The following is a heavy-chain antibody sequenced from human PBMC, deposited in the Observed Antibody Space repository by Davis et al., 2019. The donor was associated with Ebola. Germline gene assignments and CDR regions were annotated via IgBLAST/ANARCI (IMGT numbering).Heavy chain of an antibody. CDR2: MNPNSGNT. J-gene: IGHJ6*02. V-gene: IGHV1-8*01. Sequence: ASVKVSCKASGYTFTSYDINWVRQATAQGLEWMGWMNPNSGNTGYAQKFQGRVTMTRDTSTSTVYMELSSLRSEDTAVYYCARAEYSYGYFPGYYYGMDVWGQGTTVTVSS. CDR3: ARAEYSYGYFPGYYYGMDV. CDR1: GYTFTSYD. D-gene: IGHD5-18*01.